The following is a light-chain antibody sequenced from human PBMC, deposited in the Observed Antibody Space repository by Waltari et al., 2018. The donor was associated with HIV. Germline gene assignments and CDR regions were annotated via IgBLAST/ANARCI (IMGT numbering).Light chain of an antibody. J-gene: IGLJ3*02. CDR2: DNT. V-gene: IGLV1-51*01. Sequence: QSVLTQPPSVSAAPGQKVTISCSGRRSNIWRNYVSWYQQLPGAAPKLLIYDNTGRPSGIPDRFSGSKSGTSATLGITGLQTGDEADYYCGTWDSSLGGWVFGGGTKLAVL. CDR1: RSNIWRNY. CDR3: GTWDSSLGGWV.